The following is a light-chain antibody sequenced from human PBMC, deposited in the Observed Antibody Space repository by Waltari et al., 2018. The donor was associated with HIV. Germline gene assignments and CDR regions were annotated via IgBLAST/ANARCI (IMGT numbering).Light chain of an antibody. CDR3: SSFTSGSTLV. J-gene: IGLJ2*01. V-gene: IGLV2-14*01. CDR1: SSDIGPYNY. CDR2: EVN. Sequence: QSALTQSAFVSGSPGQSITLSCNGTSSDIGPYNYVSWYQQYPGKVPKLIIFEVNNRPSGVSNRFSGSKSGNTASLTISGLQTDDEADYYCSSFTSGSTLVFGGGTKLTVL.